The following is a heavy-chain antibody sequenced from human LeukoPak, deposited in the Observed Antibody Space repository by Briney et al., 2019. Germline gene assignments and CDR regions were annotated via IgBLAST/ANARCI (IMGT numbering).Heavy chain of an antibody. D-gene: IGHD6-6*01. CDR2: IFSNDEK. CDR1: GFSLGTSGMC. J-gene: IGHJ4*02. V-gene: IGHV2-26*01. CDR3: ARFYSSSYDY. Sequence: SGPTLVNPTQTLTLTCTFSGFSLGTSGMCVSCICQPSGKALEWLAHIFSNDEKSYSTSLKSRHTISKDTSKSQMVLTMTNMDPVDTATYYCARFYSSSYDYWGQGTLVTVSS.